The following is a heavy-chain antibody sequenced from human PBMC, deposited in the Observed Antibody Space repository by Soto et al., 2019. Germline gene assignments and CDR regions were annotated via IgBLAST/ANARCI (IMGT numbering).Heavy chain of an antibody. CDR1: GYTFSNYG. CDR2: ISVYNYNT. CDR3: ARGGGYYGSGTYPFDY. V-gene: IGHV1-18*01. Sequence: ASVKVSCKTSGYTFSNYGIAWVRQAPGQSLEWMGWISVYNYNTNYAQKLQGRVTMTRDISTSTAYMELRSLISDDTAVYYCARGGGYYGSGTYPFDYWG. J-gene: IGHJ4*01. D-gene: IGHD3-10*01.